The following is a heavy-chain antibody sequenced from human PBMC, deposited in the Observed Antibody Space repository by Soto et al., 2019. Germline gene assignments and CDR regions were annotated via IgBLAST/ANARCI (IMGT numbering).Heavy chain of an antibody. J-gene: IGHJ4*02. CDR1: GFTFSSYA. Sequence: HPGVSLRLSCAASGFTFSSYAMHWVRQAPGKWLEWVAVISYDGSNKYYADSVKGRFTISRDNSKNTLYLQMNSLRAEDTAVYYCARAGPNYDSVWGSDRYPIYFEYWGQGXLV. CDR3: ARAGPNYDSVWGSDRYPIYFEY. CDR2: ISYDGSNK. D-gene: IGHD3-16*02. V-gene: IGHV3-30-3*01.